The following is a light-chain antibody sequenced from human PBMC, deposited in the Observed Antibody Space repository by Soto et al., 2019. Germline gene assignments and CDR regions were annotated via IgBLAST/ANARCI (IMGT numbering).Light chain of an antibody. CDR2: DAS. Sequence: ILLNQSPYTLSLSPGERAPLSCRASQSVSSSYLAWYQQKPGQAPRLLISDASNRATGIPVRFSGSGSGTDFTLTISSLEAEDSAVYYCQQRSNWPPITFGQGTRLEIK. J-gene: IGKJ5*01. CDR1: QSVSSSY. V-gene: IGKV3-11*01. CDR3: QQRSNWPPIT.